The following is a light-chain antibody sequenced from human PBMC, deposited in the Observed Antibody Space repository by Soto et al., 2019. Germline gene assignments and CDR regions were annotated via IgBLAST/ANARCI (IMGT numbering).Light chain of an antibody. CDR1: QSISSW. J-gene: IGKJ5*01. Sequence: DIQMTQSPSSLSASVGDTVTITCRASQSISSWLAWYQQKPGKAPKLLIYKASSLESGVPSRFSGSGSGTDFTLTISYLQAEDFGTYYCQEASRIPITFGQGTRLEIK. CDR3: QEASRIPIT. V-gene: IGKV1-5*03. CDR2: KAS.